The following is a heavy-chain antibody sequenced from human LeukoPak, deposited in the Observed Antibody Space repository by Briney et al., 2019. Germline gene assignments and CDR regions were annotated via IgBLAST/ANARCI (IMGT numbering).Heavy chain of an antibody. Sequence: SETLSLTCAVSGGSISSSSYYRGWIRQPPGKGLEWIGSIYYSGSTYYNPSLKSRVTISVDTSKNQFSLKLSSVTAADTAVYYCARAGITMVRGVIPFAIFDPWGQGTLVTVSS. D-gene: IGHD3-10*01. CDR2: IYYSGST. CDR1: GGSISSSSYY. V-gene: IGHV4-39*07. CDR3: ARAGITMVRGVIPFAIFDP. J-gene: IGHJ5*02.